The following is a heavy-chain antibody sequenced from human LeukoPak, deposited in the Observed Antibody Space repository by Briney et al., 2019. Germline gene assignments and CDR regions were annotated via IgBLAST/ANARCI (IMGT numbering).Heavy chain of an antibody. CDR3: ARDREWLRPQDY. D-gene: IGHD5-12*01. Sequence: GGSLRLSCVASGFTFSSCAMSWVRQAPGKGLECVSTISGTGGSTYYADSVKGRFTISRDNSKNTLYLQMSSLRAEDTAIYYCARDREWLRPQDYWGQGTLVIVSS. CDR2: ISGTGGST. J-gene: IGHJ4*02. V-gene: IGHV3-23*01. CDR1: GFTFSSCA.